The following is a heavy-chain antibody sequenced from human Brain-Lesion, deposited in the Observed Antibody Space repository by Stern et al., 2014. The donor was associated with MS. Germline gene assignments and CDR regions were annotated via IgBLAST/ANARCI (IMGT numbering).Heavy chain of an antibody. Sequence: EVQLVESGGGLVQPGGSLRVSCAASGFTFSRYWMNWVRQAPGKGLEWVANIKEDGSDTYYVDSVKGRFTISRDNAHNSLYLQMNSLRAEDTAVYYCARGSDTWGQGTLVTVSS. CDR1: GFTFSRYW. J-gene: IGHJ5*02. V-gene: IGHV3-7*01. D-gene: IGHD2-15*01. CDR2: IKEDGSDT. CDR3: ARGSDT.